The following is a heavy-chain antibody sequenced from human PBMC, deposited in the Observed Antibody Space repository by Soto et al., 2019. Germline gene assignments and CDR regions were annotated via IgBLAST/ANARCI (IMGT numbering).Heavy chain of an antibody. CDR1: GGSISSGDYY. D-gene: IGHD4-17*01. V-gene: IGHV4-30-4*01. CDR3: ARSVTPTHFDY. J-gene: IGHJ4*02. CDR2: IYYSGST. Sequence: QVQLQESGPGLVKPSQTLSLTCTVSGGSISSGDYYWSWIRPPPGKGLEWIGYIYYSGSTYYNSSLKSRVTISVDTSKNQFSLKLSSLTAADTAVYYCARSVTPTHFDYWGQGTLVTVSS.